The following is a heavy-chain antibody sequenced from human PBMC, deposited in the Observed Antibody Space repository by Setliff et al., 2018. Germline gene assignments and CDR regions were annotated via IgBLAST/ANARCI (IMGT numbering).Heavy chain of an antibody. Sequence: GGSLRLSCAASGFTFSSYGMHWVRQAPGKGLEWVAVISYDGSNKYYADSVKGRFTISRDNSENTLYLQMDSLRPDDTAVYHCARSDGGSSGLDYWGQGTLVTVSS. CDR1: GFTFSSYG. CDR2: ISYDGSNK. V-gene: IGHV3-30*03. J-gene: IGHJ4*02. D-gene: IGHD2-15*01. CDR3: ARSDGGSSGLDY.